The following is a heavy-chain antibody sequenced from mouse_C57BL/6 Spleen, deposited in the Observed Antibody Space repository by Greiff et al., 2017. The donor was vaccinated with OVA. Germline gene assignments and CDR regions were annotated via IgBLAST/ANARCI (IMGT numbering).Heavy chain of an antibody. Sequence: QVQLQQPGAELVKPGASVKLSCKASGYTFTSYWLQWVKQRPGQGLEWIGEIDPSDSYTNYNQKFKGKATLTVDTSSSTSYMQLSSLTSEDSAVYYCARWGTVLEWARFDYWGQGTTLTVSS. V-gene: IGHV1-50*01. J-gene: IGHJ2*01. CDR3: ARWGTVLEWARFDY. CDR1: GYTFTSYW. CDR2: IDPSDSYT. D-gene: IGHD1-1*01.